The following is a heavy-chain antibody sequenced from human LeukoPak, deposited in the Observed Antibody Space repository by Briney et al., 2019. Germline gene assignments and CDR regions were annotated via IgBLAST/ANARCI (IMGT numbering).Heavy chain of an antibody. Sequence: GGSLRLSCAASGFTFSSYAMSWVRQAPGKGLEWVSAISGSGGSTYYADSVKGRFTISRDNSKNTLYLQMNSLRAEDTAVYYCAKDPSVMVRGVLLFDYWGQGTLVTVSS. CDR2: ISGSGGST. J-gene: IGHJ4*02. D-gene: IGHD3-10*01. V-gene: IGHV3-23*01. CDR3: AKDPSVMVRGVLLFDY. CDR1: GFTFSSYA.